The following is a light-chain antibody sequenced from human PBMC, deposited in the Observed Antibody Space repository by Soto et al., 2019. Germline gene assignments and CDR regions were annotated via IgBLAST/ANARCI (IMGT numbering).Light chain of an antibody. V-gene: IGKV3-20*01. Sequence: EIVLTQSPGTLSLSPGERATLSCRASQSVNSNYLAWYQQKPGQGPRLPMYGASSRATGIPDRFSGSGSGTDFTRAISRLEPEDFAVYYCQQYENSPRTFGQGTKVEIK. CDR2: GAS. CDR1: QSVNSNY. CDR3: QQYENSPRT. J-gene: IGKJ1*01.